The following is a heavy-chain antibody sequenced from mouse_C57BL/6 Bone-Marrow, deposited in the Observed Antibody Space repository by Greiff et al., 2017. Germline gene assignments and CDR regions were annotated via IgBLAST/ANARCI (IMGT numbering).Heavy chain of an antibody. Sequence: QVKLQQSGAELMKPGASVKLSCKATGYTFTGYWIDWVNQSPENGLEWLGEILPGSGCTYYNENLKGKATFTADTSSNTAYMQLSSLTTEDSAIYYCARWGYGSSYPPGRFDVWGTGTTVTVSS. CDR3: ARWGYGSSYPPGRFDV. V-gene: IGHV1-9*01. CDR2: ILPGSGCT. CDR1: GYTFTGYW. D-gene: IGHD1-1*01. J-gene: IGHJ1*03.